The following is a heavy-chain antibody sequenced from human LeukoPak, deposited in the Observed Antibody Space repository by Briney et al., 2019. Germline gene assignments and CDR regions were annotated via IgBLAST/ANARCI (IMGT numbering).Heavy chain of an antibody. CDR2: ISYDGSNK. CDR1: GFTFSSYG. J-gene: IGHJ4*02. V-gene: IGHV3-30*03. Sequence: GGSLRLSCAASGFTFSSYGMHWVRQAPGKGLEWVAVISYDGSNKYYADSVKGRFTISRDNSKNTLYLQMNSLRAEDTAVYYCGRDYEERTTDYWGQGTLVTVSS. CDR3: GRDYEERTTDY. D-gene: IGHD3-16*01.